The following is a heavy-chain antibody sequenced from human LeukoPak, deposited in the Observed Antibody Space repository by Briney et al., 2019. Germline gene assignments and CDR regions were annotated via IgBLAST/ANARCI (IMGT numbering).Heavy chain of an antibody. Sequence: GGSLRLSCAASGLTITTNYMTWIRQAPGKGLEWVSVIYGDDETNYADSVKGRFTISRDNSKNTLYLQMNSLRADDTAVYYCAREAVMPVAPVKIGTSDRPLYEYYGLDVWGQGTTVTVS. V-gene: IGHV3-53*01. D-gene: IGHD1/OR15-1a*01. J-gene: IGHJ6*02. CDR2: IYGDDET. CDR1: GLTITTNY. CDR3: AREAVMPVAPVKIGTSDRPLYEYYGLDV.